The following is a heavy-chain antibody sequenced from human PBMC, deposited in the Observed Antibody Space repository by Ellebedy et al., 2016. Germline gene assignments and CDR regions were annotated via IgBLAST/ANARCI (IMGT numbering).Heavy chain of an antibody. Sequence: GESLKISCAASGFSVSSKYINWVRQAPGKGLEWVSVLYSSGTTYYVDSVKGRFTISRDNSKNTLYLQMNSLRAEDTAVYYCAKGTWDTASDAFDIWGQGTMVTVSS. CDR1: GFSVSSKY. CDR3: AKGTWDTASDAFDI. V-gene: IGHV3-53*01. CDR2: LYSSGTT. D-gene: IGHD1-14*01. J-gene: IGHJ3*02.